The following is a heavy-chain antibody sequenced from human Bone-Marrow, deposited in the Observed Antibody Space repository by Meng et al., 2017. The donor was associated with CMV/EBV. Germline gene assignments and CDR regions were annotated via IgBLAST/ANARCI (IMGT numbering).Heavy chain of an antibody. CDR3: ARAGLRDYDFWSSYYRDAFDI. V-gene: IGHV1-58*01. CDR1: GFTFTSSA. Sequence: SVKVSCKASGFTFTSSAVQWVRQARGQRLEWIGWIVVGSGNTNYAQKFQERVTITRDMSTSTAYMELSSLRSEDTAVYYCARAGLRDYDFWSSYYRDAFDIWGQGTMVTVSS. D-gene: IGHD3-3*01. CDR2: IVVGSGNT. J-gene: IGHJ3*02.